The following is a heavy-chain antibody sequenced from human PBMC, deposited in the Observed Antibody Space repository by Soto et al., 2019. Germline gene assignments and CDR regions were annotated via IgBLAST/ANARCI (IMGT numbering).Heavy chain of an antibody. CDR1: GFSFSTSGVG. CDR2: IYWNDDK. V-gene: IGHV2-5*01. CDR3: VSGSFPNWFDP. D-gene: IGHD3-10*01. Sequence: SGPTLVNPAQTLTLTCTFSGFSFSTSGVGVGWIRQPPGKALEWLALIYWNDDKRYSPSLRTRLTITKDTSKNQVVLTMTNMDPVDTATYYCVSGSFPNWFDPWGQGTLVTVS. J-gene: IGHJ5*02.